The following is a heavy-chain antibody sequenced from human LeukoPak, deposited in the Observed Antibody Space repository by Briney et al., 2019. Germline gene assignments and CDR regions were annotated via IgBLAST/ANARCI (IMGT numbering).Heavy chain of an antibody. CDR3: AKDLAGCSDS. Sequence: GGSLRLSCAASGFTFSSYAVSWVRQAPGKGLEWVSTITGSGGSTYYAESVKGRFTISRDNSKNTLYLQMNSLRGEDTALYFCAKDLAGCSDSWGQGTLVTVSS. V-gene: IGHV3-23*01. CDR2: ITGSGGST. J-gene: IGHJ4*02. CDR1: GFTFSSYA. D-gene: IGHD2-8*01.